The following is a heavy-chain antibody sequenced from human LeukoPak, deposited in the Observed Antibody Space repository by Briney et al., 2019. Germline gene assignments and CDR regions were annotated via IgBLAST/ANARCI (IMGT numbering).Heavy chain of an antibody. D-gene: IGHD6-19*01. CDR3: ARRSSGWRLDY. Sequence: PGGSLRLSCAASGFTFSSYAMSWVRQAPGKGLEWGSYISSSGSTIYYADSVKGRFTISRDNAKNSLYLQMNSLRAEDTAVYYCARRSSGWRLDYWGQGTLVTVSS. V-gene: IGHV3-48*04. CDR1: GFTFSSYA. J-gene: IGHJ4*02. CDR2: ISSSGSTI.